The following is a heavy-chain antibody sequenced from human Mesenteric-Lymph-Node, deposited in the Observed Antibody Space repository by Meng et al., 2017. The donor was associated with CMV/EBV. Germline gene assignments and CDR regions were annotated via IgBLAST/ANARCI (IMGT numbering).Heavy chain of an antibody. Sequence: GGSLRLSCAASGFTFSGHTMNWVRQAPGKGLEWVSYISSSSSSIFYSDSVRGRFTISRDNAKNSLYLQMNSLSAEDTAVYYCARDSAAADWGPNWFDPWGQGTLVTVSS. CDR2: ISSSSSSI. V-gene: IGHV3-48*04. D-gene: IGHD6-13*01. J-gene: IGHJ5*02. CDR3: ARDSAAADWGPNWFDP. CDR1: GFTFSGHT.